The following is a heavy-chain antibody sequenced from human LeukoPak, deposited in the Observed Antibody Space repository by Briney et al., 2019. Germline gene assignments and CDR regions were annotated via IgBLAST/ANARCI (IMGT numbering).Heavy chain of an antibody. D-gene: IGHD2-15*01. J-gene: IGHJ6*03. V-gene: IGHV1-18*01. Sequence: ASVKVSCKASGYTFTSYGISWVRQAPGQGLEWMGWISAYNGNTNYAQKLQGRVTMTTDTSTSTAYMELRSLRSDDTAVYYCARGIGYCSGGSCRRSYYYYYYMDVWGKGTTVTVSS. CDR3: ARGIGYCSGGSCRRSYYYYYYMDV. CDR1: GYTFTSYG. CDR2: ISAYNGNT.